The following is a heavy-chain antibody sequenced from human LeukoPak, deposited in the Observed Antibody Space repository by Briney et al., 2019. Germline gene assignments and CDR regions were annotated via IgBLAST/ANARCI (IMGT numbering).Heavy chain of an antibody. V-gene: IGHV4-34*01. D-gene: IGHD2-8*01. CDR2: INHSGST. Sequence: SETLSLTCAVYGGSFSGYYWSWIRQPPGKGLEWIGEINHSGSTNYNPSLKSRVTISVDTSKNQFSLKLSSVTAADTAVYYCAGTPRLITWYMDVWGKGTTVTVSS. CDR3: AGTPRLITWYMDV. J-gene: IGHJ6*03. CDR1: GGSFSGYY.